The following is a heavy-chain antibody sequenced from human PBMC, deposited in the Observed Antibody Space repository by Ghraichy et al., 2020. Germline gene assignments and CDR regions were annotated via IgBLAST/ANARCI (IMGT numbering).Heavy chain of an antibody. CDR3: ARSGRGRGSYLRRYYFDY. V-gene: IGHV4-34*01. CDR2: INHSGST. D-gene: IGHD1-26*01. Sequence: SQTLSLTCAVYGGSFSGYYWSWIRQPPGKGLEWIGEINHSGSTNYNPSLKSRVTISVDTSKNQFSLKLSSVTAADTAVYYCARSGRGRGSYLRRYYFDYWGQGTLVTVSS. CDR1: GGSFSGYY. J-gene: IGHJ4*02.